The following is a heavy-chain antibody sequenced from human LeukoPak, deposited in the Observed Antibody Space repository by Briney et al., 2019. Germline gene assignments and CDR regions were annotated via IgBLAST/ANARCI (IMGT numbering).Heavy chain of an antibody. CDR1: VGSISSSSYY. J-gene: IGHJ4*02. Sequence: SETLSLTCTVSVGSISSSSYYWGWIRQPPGKGLEWIGSIYYSGSTYYNPSLKSRVTISVDTSKNQFSLKLSSVTAADTAVYYCASLSYGDKTFDYWGQGTLVTVSS. D-gene: IGHD4-17*01. CDR3: ASLSYGDKTFDY. V-gene: IGHV4-39*01. CDR2: IYYSGST.